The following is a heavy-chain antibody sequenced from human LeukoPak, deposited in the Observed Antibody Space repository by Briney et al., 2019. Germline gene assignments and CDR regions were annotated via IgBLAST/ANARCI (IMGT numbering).Heavy chain of an antibody. CDR2: ISGSGGST. Sequence: PGGSLRLSCAASGFTFSSYAMSWVRQAPGKGLEWVSAISGSGGSTYYADSVKGRFTVSRDNFEDSLYLQMSSLRAEDTAVYYCARDLLTGNDYWGQGTLVTVSS. D-gene: IGHD7-27*01. CDR1: GFTFSSYA. CDR3: ARDLLTGNDY. J-gene: IGHJ4*02. V-gene: IGHV3-23*01.